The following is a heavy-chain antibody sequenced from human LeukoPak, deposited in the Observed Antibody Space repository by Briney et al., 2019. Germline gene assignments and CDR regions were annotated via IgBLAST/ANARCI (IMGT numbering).Heavy chain of an antibody. CDR1: GGSVSGYH. J-gene: IGHJ4*02. V-gene: IGHV4-59*02. Sequence: SETLSLTCTVPGGSVSGYHWSWIRQPPGKGLEWIAYIHYTGTTNYDPSLKSRLTISLDTSKKQFSLILSSVTAADTAVYYCARLKAVTGTSDYFDYWGQGILVTVSS. CDR2: IHYTGTT. CDR3: ARLKAVTGTSDYFDY. D-gene: IGHD6-19*01.